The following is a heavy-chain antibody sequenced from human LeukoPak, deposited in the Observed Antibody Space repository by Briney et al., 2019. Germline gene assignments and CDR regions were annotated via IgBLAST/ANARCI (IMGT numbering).Heavy chain of an antibody. CDR1: GFTFSSYS. V-gene: IGHV3-48*04. J-gene: IGHJ4*02. D-gene: IGHD3-22*01. CDR2: ISSSSSTI. Sequence: GGSLRLSCAASGFTFSSYSMNWVRQAPGKGLEWVSYISSSSSTIYYADSVKGRFTISRDNAKNSLYLQMNSLRAEDTAVYYCASDAYYYDSSGYQDYWGQGTLVTVSS. CDR3: ASDAYYYDSSGYQDY.